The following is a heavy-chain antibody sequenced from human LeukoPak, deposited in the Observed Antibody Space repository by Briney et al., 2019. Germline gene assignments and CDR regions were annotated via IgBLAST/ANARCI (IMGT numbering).Heavy chain of an antibody. CDR1: GYTFTTYG. Sequence: GASVKVSCRSSGYTFTTYGITWVRQAPGQGLEWMGWISTYNGNTNYAQKLQGRVTMTTDTSTSTAYMELRSLRAEDTAVYYCAKGDVPTWGQGTLVTVSS. V-gene: IGHV1-18*01. J-gene: IGHJ5*02. CDR2: ISTYNGNT. CDR3: AKGDVPT.